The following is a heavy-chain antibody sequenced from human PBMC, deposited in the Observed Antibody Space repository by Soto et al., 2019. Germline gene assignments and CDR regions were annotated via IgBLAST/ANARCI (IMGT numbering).Heavy chain of an antibody. J-gene: IGHJ4*02. CDR3: RAYTYGQGVDY. V-gene: IGHV3-23*01. D-gene: IGHD5-18*01. Sequence: EVQLLESGGGLVQPGGSLRLSCAASGFTFSAYDMNWVRQAPGKGLEWVSVVNGNGGSTYYADSVKGRFTISRDDSKNTLYLQMNSLSAEDTAVYYCRAYTYGQGVDYWGQGTLVTVSS. CDR1: GFTFSAYD. CDR2: VNGNGGST.